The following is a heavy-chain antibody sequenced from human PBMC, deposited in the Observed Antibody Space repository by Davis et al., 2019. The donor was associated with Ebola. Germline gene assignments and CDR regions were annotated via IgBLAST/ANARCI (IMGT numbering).Heavy chain of an antibody. J-gene: IGHJ4*02. CDR1: GDSISSHH. CDR3: ARWSQGDFDY. CDR2: IYASGNN. V-gene: IGHV4-4*07. D-gene: IGHD3-10*01. Sequence: PSETLSLTCSVSGDSISSHHWSWIRQPAGKGLEWIGRIYASGNNNYNPSLKSRVTMSVDTSKNQFSLKLSSVTAADTAVYYCARWSQGDFDYWGQGALVTVSS.